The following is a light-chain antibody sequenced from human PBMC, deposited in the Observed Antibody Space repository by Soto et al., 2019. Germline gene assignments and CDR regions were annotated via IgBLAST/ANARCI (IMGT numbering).Light chain of an antibody. CDR3: HQYDDLPYT. CDR1: QNISKY. V-gene: IGKV1-33*01. Sequence: DIHMTQSPSSLSASVGDRVTITCQTSQNISKYLIWYQQSPGKAPSLLISDASNLEAGVPSRFSGHGSETHFILTISSLQPEDIGRYYCHQYDDLPYTFGQGTSLQIK. J-gene: IGKJ2*01. CDR2: DAS.